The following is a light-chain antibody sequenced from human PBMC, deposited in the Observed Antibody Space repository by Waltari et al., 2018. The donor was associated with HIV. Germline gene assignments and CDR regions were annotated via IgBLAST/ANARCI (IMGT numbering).Light chain of an antibody. CDR3: QQFRTYPRT. Sequence: AIQLAQSPSSLSANVGDRVTITCRASQGVRNALAWYQQKPGRPPKLLIYDASTLEGGVPSRFSGSLSGTDFNLTISNLQPEDSATYYCQQFRTYPRTFGQGATLEIK. CDR2: DAS. J-gene: IGKJ2*01. CDR1: QGVRNA. V-gene: IGKV1-13*02.